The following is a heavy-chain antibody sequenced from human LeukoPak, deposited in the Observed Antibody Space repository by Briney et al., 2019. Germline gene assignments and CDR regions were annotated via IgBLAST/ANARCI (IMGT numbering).Heavy chain of an antibody. J-gene: IGHJ6*03. CDR2: IYYSGST. V-gene: IGHV4-59*01. CDR3: ARGSGYSSIWYYYGDNSNYYYYMDV. Sequence: SETLSLTCTVSGGSISSYYWSWIRQPPGKGLEWIGYIYYSGSTNYNPSLKSRVTISVDTSKNQFSLKLSSVTAADTAVYYCARGSGYSSIWYYYGDNSNYYYYMDVWGKGTTVTVSS. CDR1: GGSISSYY. D-gene: IGHD6-13*01.